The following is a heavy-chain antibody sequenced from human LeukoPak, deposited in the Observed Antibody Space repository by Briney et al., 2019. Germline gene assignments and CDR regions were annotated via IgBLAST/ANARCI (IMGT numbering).Heavy chain of an antibody. J-gene: IGHJ4*02. CDR2: INHSGST. D-gene: IGHD3-10*01. Sequence: SETLSLTCAVYGGSFSGYYWSWIRQPPGKGLEWIGEINHSGSTNYNPSLKSRVTISVDTSKNQFSLKLSSVTAADTAVYYCASGVWFGDWGRGTLVTVSS. CDR3: ASGVWFGD. CDR1: GGSFSGYY. V-gene: IGHV4-34*01.